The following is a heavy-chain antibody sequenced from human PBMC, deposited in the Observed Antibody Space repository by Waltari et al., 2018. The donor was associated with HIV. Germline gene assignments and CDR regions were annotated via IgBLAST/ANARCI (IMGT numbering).Heavy chain of an antibody. V-gene: IGHV3-74*01. CDR2: IDTDGTGT. Sequence: VQLVEPGGGLVLPGGSLTLPCTPSGLTFTSYWMHSARKVPGKGLVWVERIDTDGTGTSNADSVKGRLTIARDNAKNTVHLQLNSLRLEDTALYYCTTVFEFWGRGTQVTVSS. CDR3: TTVFEF. J-gene: IGHJ2*01. CDR1: GLTFTSYW.